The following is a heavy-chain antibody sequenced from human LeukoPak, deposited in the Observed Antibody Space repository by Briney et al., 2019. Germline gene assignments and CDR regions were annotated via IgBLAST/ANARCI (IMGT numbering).Heavy chain of an antibody. V-gene: IGHV3-23*01. CDR2: IFGSGGSA. CDR3: AKTTVGYSSGRFPGWPADY. CDR1: GFAFGSYA. Sequence: GGSLRLSCTASGFAFGSYAMYWVRQAPGKGLEWVSGIFGSGGSAHYADSVKGRFTISRDNSKNTVYLEMNSLGVEDTAVYYCAKTTVGYSSGRFPGWPADYWGQGTLVTVSS. J-gene: IGHJ4*02. D-gene: IGHD2-15*01.